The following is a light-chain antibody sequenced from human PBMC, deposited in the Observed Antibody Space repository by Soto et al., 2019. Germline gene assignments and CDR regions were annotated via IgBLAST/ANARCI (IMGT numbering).Light chain of an antibody. CDR3: QQYSTYWT. Sequence: DIQMTQSPSTLSASVGDRVTITCRASQSISSWLAWFQQKPGKAPKLLIYKASSLQSGVPSRFSGSGSGTEFTLTSSSLQPDDFATYYCQQYSTYWTFGQGTKVEIQ. CDR1: QSISSW. J-gene: IGKJ1*01. V-gene: IGKV1-5*03. CDR2: KAS.